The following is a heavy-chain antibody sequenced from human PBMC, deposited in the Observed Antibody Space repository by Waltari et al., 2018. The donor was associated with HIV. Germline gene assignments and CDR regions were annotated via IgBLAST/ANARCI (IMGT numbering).Heavy chain of an antibody. J-gene: IGHJ4*02. D-gene: IGHD3-22*01. Sequence: EVKLVQSGGGLVQPGGSLRLSCTASGVTFRSHAMSWVRQTPGKGLQWVSTISGSGSHTYYTDSAKGRVTHSRDNYENTLFLQMTRLRVEDTARYFCAKDFDTSGLPYVVIDSWGQGTLVTVSS. CDR3: AKDFDTSGLPYVVIDS. CDR1: GVTFRSHA. CDR2: ISGSGSHT. V-gene: IGHV3-23*04.